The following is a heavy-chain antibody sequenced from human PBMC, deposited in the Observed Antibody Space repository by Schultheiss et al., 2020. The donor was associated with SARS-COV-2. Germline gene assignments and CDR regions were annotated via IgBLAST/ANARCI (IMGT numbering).Heavy chain of an antibody. CDR1: GFTLSSYW. D-gene: IGHD3-3*01. J-gene: IGHJ4*02. V-gene: IGHV3-74*03. Sequence: GGSLRLSCAASGFTLSSYWMHWVRQAPGKGPVWVSRINSDGSSTTYADSVKGRFTISRDNAKNSLYLQMNSLRDEDTAVYYCANLFTIFGVVTDYWGQGTLVTVSS. CDR3: ANLFTIFGVVTDY. CDR2: INSDGSST.